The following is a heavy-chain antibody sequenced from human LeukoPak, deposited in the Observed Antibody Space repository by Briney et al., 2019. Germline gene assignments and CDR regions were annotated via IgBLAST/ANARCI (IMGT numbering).Heavy chain of an antibody. CDR1: GFTFSSYE. J-gene: IGHJ4*02. Sequence: GGSLRPSCAASGFTFSSYEMNWVRQAPGKGLEWVSYITSSGFTTYYADSVQGRFTISRDNAKNSMYLQMNSLRAEDTAVYYCAKDRETTASGTFDYWGQGTLVTVSS. D-gene: IGHD6-13*01. CDR3: AKDRETTASGTFDY. CDR2: ITSSGFTT. V-gene: IGHV3-48*03.